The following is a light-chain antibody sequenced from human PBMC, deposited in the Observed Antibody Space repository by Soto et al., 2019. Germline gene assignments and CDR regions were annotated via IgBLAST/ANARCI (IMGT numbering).Light chain of an antibody. J-gene: IGKJ1*01. CDR2: SAS. V-gene: IGKV1-39*01. CDR1: QTIGTF. CDR3: QLSYIKWT. Sequence: DIQVTQSPSSLSASVGDRVTITCRASQTIGTFLNWYQQKPGKAPTLLISSASTLQSGVPSRFIGSGSGTDFALTISSLQSEDLATYYCQLSYIKWTVGQGTKVDIK.